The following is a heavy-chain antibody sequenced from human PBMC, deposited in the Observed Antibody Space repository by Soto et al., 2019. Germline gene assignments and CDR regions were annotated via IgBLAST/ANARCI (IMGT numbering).Heavy chain of an antibody. CDR1: GGTFSSYA. J-gene: IGHJ5*02. CDR3: ARVSPGLYCSSTSCYKGWFDP. CDR2: IIPIFGTA. V-gene: IGHV1-69*13. D-gene: IGHD2-2*02. Sequence: SVKVSCKASGGTFSSYAISWVRQAPGQGLEWMGGIIPIFGTANYAQKFQGRVTITADEPTSTAYMELSSLRSEDTAVYYCARVSPGLYCSSTSCYKGWFDPWGQGTLVTVSS.